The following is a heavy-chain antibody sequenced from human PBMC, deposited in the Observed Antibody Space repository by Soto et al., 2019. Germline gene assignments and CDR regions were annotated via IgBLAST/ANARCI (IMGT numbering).Heavy chain of an antibody. CDR3: ARDRLGSRWLFDY. CDR1: GYTFTSYA. D-gene: IGHD6-13*01. CDR2: INAGNGNT. V-gene: IGHV1-3*01. Sequence: ASVKVSCKASGYTFTSYAMHWVRQAPGQRLEWMGWINAGNGNTKYSQKFQGRVTITRDTSASTAYMELSSLRSEDTAVYYCARDRLGSRWLFDYWGQGTLVTVSS. J-gene: IGHJ4*02.